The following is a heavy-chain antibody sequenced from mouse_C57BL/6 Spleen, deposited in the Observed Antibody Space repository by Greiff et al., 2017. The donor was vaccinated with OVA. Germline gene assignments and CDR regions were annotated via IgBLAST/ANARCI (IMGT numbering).Heavy chain of an antibody. V-gene: IGHV1-81*01. CDR1: GYTFTSYG. J-gene: IGHJ2*01. CDR3: ARVDDYGPYYFDY. CDR2: IYPRSGNT. D-gene: IGHD2-4*01. Sequence: VQLQQSGAELARPGASVKLSCKASGYTFTSYGISWVKQRPGQGLEWIGEIYPRSGNTYYNEKFKGKATLTADKSSSTAYMELRSLTSEDSAVYFCARVDDYGPYYFDYWGQGTTLTVSS.